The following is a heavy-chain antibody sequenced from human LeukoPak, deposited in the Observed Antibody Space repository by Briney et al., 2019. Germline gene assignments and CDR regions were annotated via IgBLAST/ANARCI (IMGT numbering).Heavy chain of an antibody. J-gene: IGHJ4*02. Sequence: SETLSLTCTVSGGSISSYYWSWIRQPPGKGLEWIGYIYYSGSTNYNPSLKSRVTISVDTSKNQFSLKLSSVTAADTAVYYCARSSSNCGGDCYSIDFDYWGQGNLVTVSS. CDR3: ARSSSNCGGDCYSIDFDY. CDR2: IYYSGST. D-gene: IGHD2-21*02. CDR1: GGSISSYY. V-gene: IGHV4-59*01.